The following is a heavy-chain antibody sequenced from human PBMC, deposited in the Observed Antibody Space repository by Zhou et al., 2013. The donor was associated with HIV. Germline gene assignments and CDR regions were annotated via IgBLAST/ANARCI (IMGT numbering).Heavy chain of an antibody. Sequence: QVQLVQSGTEVKKPGAAVKVSCKTSGYTFTNYYIHWVRQAPGQGFEWMGIIDPSVDSASYAQKFQGRVTMTRDTSTNTVYMELSSLRSEDTAVYYCARGPWRRYSSSFGYWGQGTLVTVSS. D-gene: IGHD6-6*01. CDR3: ARGPWRRYSSSFGY. CDR2: IDPSVDSA. J-gene: IGHJ4*02. CDR1: GYTFTNYY. V-gene: IGHV1-46*01.